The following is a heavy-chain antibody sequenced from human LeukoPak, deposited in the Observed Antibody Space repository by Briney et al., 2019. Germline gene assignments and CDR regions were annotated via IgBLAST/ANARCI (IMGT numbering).Heavy chain of an antibody. J-gene: IGHJ4*02. D-gene: IGHD6-13*01. CDR3: AKDSWEYSSSWSDY. CDR2: ISYDGSNK. Sequence: PGRSLRLSCAASGFTLSSYGMHWVRQAPGKGLEWVAVISYDGSNKYYADSVKGRFTISRDNSKNTLYLQMNSLRAEDTAVYYCAKDSWEYSSSWSDYWGQGTLVIVSP. V-gene: IGHV3-30*18. CDR1: GFTLSSYG.